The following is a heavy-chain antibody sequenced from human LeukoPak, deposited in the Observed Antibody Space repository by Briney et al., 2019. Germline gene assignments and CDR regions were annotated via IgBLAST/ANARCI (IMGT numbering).Heavy chain of an antibody. V-gene: IGHV3-7*01. D-gene: IGHD3-9*01. CDR3: ASPNEGYDILTGYYPTYDY. CDR2: IKQDGSEK. Sequence: GGSLRLSCVVSGLTFSRYWMSWVRQAPGKGLEWVANIKQDGSEKYYVDSVKGRFTISRDNAKNSLYLQMNSLRAEDTAVYFCASPNEGYDILTGYYPTYDYWGQGTLVTVSS. J-gene: IGHJ4*02. CDR1: GLTFSRYW.